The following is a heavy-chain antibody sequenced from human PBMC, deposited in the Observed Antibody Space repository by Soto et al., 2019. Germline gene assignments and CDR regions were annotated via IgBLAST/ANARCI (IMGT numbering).Heavy chain of an antibody. V-gene: IGHV4-59*01. CDR2: IYYSGST. CDR3: AREGLAFSDYFDY. J-gene: IGHJ4*02. D-gene: IGHD3-3*02. CDR1: GGSISSYY. Sequence: SETLSLTCTVSGGSISSYYWSWIRQPPGKGLEWIGYIYYSGSTNYNPSLKSRVTISVDTSKNQFSLKLSSVTAADTAVYYCAREGLAFSDYFDYWGQGTLVTVS.